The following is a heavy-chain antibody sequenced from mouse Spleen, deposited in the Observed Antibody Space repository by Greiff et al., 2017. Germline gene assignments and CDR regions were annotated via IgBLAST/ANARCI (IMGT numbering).Heavy chain of an antibody. J-gene: IGHJ3*01. V-gene: IGHV1-26*01. D-gene: IGHD3-2*01. CDR3: ARADSSGYLFAY. Sequence: VQLQQSGPELVKPGASVKISCKASGYTFTDYYMNWVKQSHGKSLEWIGDINPNNGGTSYNQKFKGKATLTVDKSSSTAYMELRSLTSEDSAVYYCARADSSGYLFAYWGQGTLVTVSA. CDR1: GYTFTDYY. CDR2: INPNNGGT.